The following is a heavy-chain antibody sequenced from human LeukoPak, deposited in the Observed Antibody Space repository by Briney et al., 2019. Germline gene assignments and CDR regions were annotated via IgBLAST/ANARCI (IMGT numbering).Heavy chain of an antibody. CDR1: GFTFSSYA. V-gene: IGHV3-23*01. J-gene: IGHJ4*02. CDR2: ISGSGGNT. CDR3: ARVLHKRNYDSTTYYGY. Sequence: GGSLRPSCAASGFTFSSYAMSWVRQAPGKGLEWVSAISGSGGNTYFADSVKGRFTISRDNAKNSLYLQMNSLRAEDTAVYYCARVLHKRNYDSTTYYGYWGQGTLVTVSS. D-gene: IGHD3-22*01.